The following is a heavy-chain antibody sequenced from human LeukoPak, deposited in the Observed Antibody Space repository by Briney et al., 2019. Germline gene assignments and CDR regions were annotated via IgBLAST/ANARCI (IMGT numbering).Heavy chain of an antibody. J-gene: IGHJ4*02. Sequence: PGGSLRLSCAASGFTVSSNYMSWVRQAPGKGLEWVSVIYSGGSTYYADSVKGRFTISRDNAKNSLYLQKNSLRAEDTAVYYCARGGSYRFDYWGQGTLVTVSS. CDR3: ARGGSYRFDY. V-gene: IGHV3-53*01. D-gene: IGHD1-26*01. CDR1: GFTVSSNY. CDR2: IYSGGST.